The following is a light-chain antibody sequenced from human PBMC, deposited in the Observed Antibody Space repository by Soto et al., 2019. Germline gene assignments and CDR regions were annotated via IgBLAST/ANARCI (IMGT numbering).Light chain of an antibody. V-gene: IGKV3-20*01. CDR1: QSVSSSY. CDR2: GAS. J-gene: IGKJ5*01. Sequence: EIVLTQSPATLSLSPGERSTLSCMAIQSVSSSYLAWYQQKPGQAPRLLIYGASSRATCIPDRFSGSGSGTDFTLTISRLEPEDFAVYYCQQYHKWPPITFGQGTRLEI. CDR3: QQYHKWPPIT.